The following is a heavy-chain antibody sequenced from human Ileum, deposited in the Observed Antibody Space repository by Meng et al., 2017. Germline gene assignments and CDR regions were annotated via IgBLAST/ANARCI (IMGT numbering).Heavy chain of an antibody. D-gene: IGHD2-21*02. Sequence: GGSLRLSCAASGFTFSSYAMSWVGQAPGKGLEWVSAISGSGGSTYYADSVKGRFTISRDNSKNTLYLQMNSLRAEDTAVYYCAKGQHVLGIVVVTAQYEYWGQGTLVTVSS. CDR3: AKGQHVLGIVVVTAQYEY. V-gene: IGHV3-23*01. CDR2: ISGSGGST. J-gene: IGHJ4*02. CDR1: GFTFSSYA.